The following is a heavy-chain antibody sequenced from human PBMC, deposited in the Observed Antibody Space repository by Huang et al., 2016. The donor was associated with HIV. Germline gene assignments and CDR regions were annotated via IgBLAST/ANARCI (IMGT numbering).Heavy chain of an antibody. V-gene: IGHV1-69*13. CDR2: LMPVFDSP. J-gene: IGHJ4*02. CDR1: GGPFRSYS. CDR3: ARGSLEYSVSSSLDY. Sequence: QVQLLQSGAEVKKPGSSVKVSCKASGGPFRSYSIAWVRQAPGQGLEWMASLMPVFDSPNSAQKLQGRVRVTADESTSTVYMELRDLRPDDTAVYFCARGSLEYSVSSSLDYWGQGTHVTVSS. D-gene: IGHD4-4*01.